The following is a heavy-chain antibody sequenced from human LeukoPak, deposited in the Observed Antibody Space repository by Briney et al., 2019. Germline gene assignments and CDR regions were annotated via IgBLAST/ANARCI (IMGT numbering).Heavy chain of an antibody. CDR1: GFTFSSYA. CDR2: ISGSGGST. D-gene: IGHD1-26*01. Sequence: GGSLRLSCAASGFTFSSYAMSWVRQAPGKGLEWVSAISGSGGSTYYADSVKGRFTISRDNSKNTLYLQMNSLRAEDTALYHCAREMGDGVFDIGAKGKMVTFFS. V-gene: IGHV3-23*01. J-gene: IGHJ3*02. CDR3: AREMGDGVFDI.